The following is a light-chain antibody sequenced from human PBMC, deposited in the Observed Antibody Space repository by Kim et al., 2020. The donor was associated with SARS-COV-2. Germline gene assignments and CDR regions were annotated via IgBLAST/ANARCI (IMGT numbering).Light chain of an antibody. J-gene: IGKJ2*01. V-gene: IGKV1-9*01. CDR2: DAS. CDR3: QQHNSSPPT. CDR1: QGISRS. Sequence: DIQLTQSPSFLSASVGDRVTITCRASQGISRSLAWYQQKPGKAPELLIYDASTLRSGVPSGFSGSGSGTDFTLTITTLQPEDFAIYYCQQHNSSPPTFGEGTKLEI.